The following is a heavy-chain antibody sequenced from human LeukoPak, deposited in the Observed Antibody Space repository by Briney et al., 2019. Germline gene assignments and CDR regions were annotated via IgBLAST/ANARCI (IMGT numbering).Heavy chain of an antibody. CDR3: ARTSGYFYWESHFDY. J-gene: IGHJ4*02. Sequence: SETLSLTCTVSGDSISSHYWNWIRQPAGKGLEWIGRIYTTGDTNYNPSLKSRVTLSVDTSKNQFSLTLNSVTAADTAVYYCARTSGYFYWESHFDYWGQGTLVTVSS. V-gene: IGHV4-4*07. CDR1: GDSISSHY. CDR2: IYTTGDT. D-gene: IGHD3-22*01.